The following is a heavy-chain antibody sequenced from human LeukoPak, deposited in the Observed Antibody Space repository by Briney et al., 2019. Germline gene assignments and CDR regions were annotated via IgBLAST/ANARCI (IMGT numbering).Heavy chain of an antibody. Sequence: TSETLSLTCTVSGGSISSGGYSWSWIRQPPGKGLEWIGYIYHSGSTYYNPSLKSRVTISVDRSKNQFSLKLSSVTAADTAVYYCARQPRGNWFDPWGQGTLVTVSS. V-gene: IGHV4-30-2*01. CDR2: IYHSGST. CDR3: ARQPRGNWFDP. J-gene: IGHJ5*02. CDR1: GGSISSGGYS.